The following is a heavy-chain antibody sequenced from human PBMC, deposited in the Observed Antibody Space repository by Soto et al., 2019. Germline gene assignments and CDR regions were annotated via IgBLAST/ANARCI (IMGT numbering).Heavy chain of an antibody. CDR1: GDSVSSNSAA. V-gene: IGHV6-1*01. Sequence: SQTLSLTCAISGDSVSSNSAAWNWIRQSPSRGLEWLGRTYYRSKWYNDYAVSVKSRITINPDTSKNQFSLQPNSVTPEDTAVYYCARDGTESAEYSSSSPPYYYYGMDAWGQGTTVTVSS. D-gene: IGHD6-6*01. CDR3: ARDGTESAEYSSSSPPYYYYGMDA. J-gene: IGHJ6*02. CDR2: TYYRSKWYN.